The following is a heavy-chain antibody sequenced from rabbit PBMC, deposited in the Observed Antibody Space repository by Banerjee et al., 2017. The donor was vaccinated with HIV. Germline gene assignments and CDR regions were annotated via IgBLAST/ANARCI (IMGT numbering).Heavy chain of an antibody. D-gene: IGHD6-1*01. CDR3: ARDQGYTDGDPGGAYALNL. CDR1: GFDFSSYG. J-gene: IGHJ4*01. CDR2: IYAGKDYT. Sequence: QEQLKESGGGLVQPGGSLKLSCKASGFDFSSYGVSWVRQAPGKGLEWIGTIYAGKDYTHYASWAKGRFTISDTSSTTVTLQMTSLTAADTATYFCARDQGYTDGDPGGAYALNLWGPGTLVTVS. V-gene: IGHV1S45*01.